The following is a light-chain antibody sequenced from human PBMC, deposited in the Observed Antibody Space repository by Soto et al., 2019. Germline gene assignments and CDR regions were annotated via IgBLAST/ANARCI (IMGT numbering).Light chain of an antibody. CDR1: SGHSSYA. V-gene: IGLV4-69*01. Sequence: QPVLTQSPSASASLGASVKLTCTLSSGHSSYAIAWHQQQPEKGPRYLMKLNSDGSHSKGDGIPDRFSGSSSGAERYLTISSLQSEDEADYYCPTWGTGIPVVFGGGTQLTVL. CDR3: PTWGTGIPVV. CDR2: LNSDGSH. J-gene: IGLJ2*01.